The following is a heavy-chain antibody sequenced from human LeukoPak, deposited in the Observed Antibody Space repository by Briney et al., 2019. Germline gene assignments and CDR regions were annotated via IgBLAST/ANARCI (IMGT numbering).Heavy chain of an antibody. Sequence: GGSLRLSCAASGFTFSSYAMSWVRQAPGKGLEWVSVIYSGGSTYYADSVKGRFTISRDNSKNTLYLQMNSLRAEDTAVYYCARPARFRRRDGYNFYYYGMDVWGQGTTVTVSS. V-gene: IGHV3-53*01. D-gene: IGHD5-24*01. CDR2: IYSGGST. CDR3: ARPARFRRRDGYNFYYYGMDV. CDR1: GFTFSSYA. J-gene: IGHJ6*02.